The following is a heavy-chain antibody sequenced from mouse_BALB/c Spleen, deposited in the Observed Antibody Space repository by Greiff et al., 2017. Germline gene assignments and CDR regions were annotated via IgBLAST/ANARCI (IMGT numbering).Heavy chain of an antibody. CDR1: GYTFTSYW. J-gene: IGHJ2*01. CDR3: ARSSYYYGSRDY. Sequence: QVQLQQSGAELAKPGASVKMSCKASGYTFTSYWMHWVKQRPGQGLEWIGYINPSTGYTEYNQKFKDKATLTADKSSSTAYMQLSSLTSEDSAVYYCARSSYYYGSRDYWGQGTTLTVSS. V-gene: IGHV1-7*01. CDR2: INPSTGYT. D-gene: IGHD1-1*01.